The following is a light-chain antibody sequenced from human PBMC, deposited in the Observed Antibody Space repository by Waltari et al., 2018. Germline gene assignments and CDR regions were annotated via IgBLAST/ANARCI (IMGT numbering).Light chain of an antibody. V-gene: IGKV2-28*01. CDR2: LGS. Sequence: DIVMTQSPLSLPVTPGGPASISCKSSRSLLHSSGYNYVDWYLQKPGQSPQLLISLGSNRASGVPDRFSGSGSGTDFTLKISRVEAEDVGVYYCMQALQSPLTFGGGTKVEIK. J-gene: IGKJ4*01. CDR3: MQALQSPLT. CDR1: RSLLHSSGYNY.